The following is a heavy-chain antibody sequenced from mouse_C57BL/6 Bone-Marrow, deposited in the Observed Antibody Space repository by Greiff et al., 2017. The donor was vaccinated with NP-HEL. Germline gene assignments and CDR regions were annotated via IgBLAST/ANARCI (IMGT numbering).Heavy chain of an antibody. CDR3: ARVRWLLLFAY. Sequence: VQLQQSGPELVKPGASVKLSCKASGYTFTSYDINWVKQRPGQGLEWIGWIYPRDGSTKYKEKFKGKATLTVDTSSSTAYMELHSLTSEDSAVYFCARVRWLLLFAYWGQGTLVTVSA. CDR2: IYPRDGST. J-gene: IGHJ3*01. CDR1: GYTFTSYD. D-gene: IGHD2-3*01. V-gene: IGHV1-85*01.